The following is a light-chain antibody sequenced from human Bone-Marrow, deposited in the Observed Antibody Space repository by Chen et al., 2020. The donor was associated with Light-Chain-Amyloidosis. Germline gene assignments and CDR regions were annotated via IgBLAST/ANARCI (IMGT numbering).Light chain of an antibody. V-gene: IGLV3-21*02. J-gene: IGLJ3*02. CDR1: KIGSKS. CDR3: QGCRTTEGRNWV. CDR2: EDT. Sequence: SYVLTQPPSVSVAPGQTARITCGGKKIGSKSVHWYQQKPGQAPVLVVYEDTDRPSGIPERFSGSNSGNTATLTISRVDAGDEADYYCQGCRTTEGRNWVFGGGTKLTVL.